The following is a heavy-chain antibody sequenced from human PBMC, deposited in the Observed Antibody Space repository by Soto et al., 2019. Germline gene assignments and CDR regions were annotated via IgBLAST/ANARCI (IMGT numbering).Heavy chain of an antibody. CDR3: AKETSGSYYNFLTFDY. D-gene: IGHD3-10*01. J-gene: IGHJ4*02. CDR2: ISGSGGST. CDR1: GFTFSSYA. Sequence: GGSLRLSCAASGFTFSSYAMSWVRQAPGKGLEWVSAISGSGGSTYNADSVKGRFTISRDNSKNTLYLQMNSLRAEDTAVYYCAKETSGSYYNFLTFDYWGQGTLVTVYS. V-gene: IGHV3-23*01.